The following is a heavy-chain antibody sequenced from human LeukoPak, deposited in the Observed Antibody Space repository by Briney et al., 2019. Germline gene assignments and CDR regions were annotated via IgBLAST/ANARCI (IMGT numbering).Heavy chain of an antibody. D-gene: IGHD2-15*01. CDR2: INPNNGAT. CDR3: ARDVVVVVGASRSNFYFYMDV. V-gene: IGHV1-2*02. Sequence: GASVKVSFKASGYTFTGYYIHWVRQAPGQGRDWMGWINPNNGATNYAQKFQGRITMTRDTSINTAYMELSSLRSDDTAIYYCARDVVVVVGASRSNFYFYMDVWGKGTTVTVSS. J-gene: IGHJ6*03. CDR1: GYTFTGYY.